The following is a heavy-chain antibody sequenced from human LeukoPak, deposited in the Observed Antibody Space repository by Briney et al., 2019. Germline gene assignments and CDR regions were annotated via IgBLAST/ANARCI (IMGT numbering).Heavy chain of an antibody. CDR2: INHSGST. J-gene: IGHJ6*04. D-gene: IGHD3-9*01. CDR3: ARELGPTRDILTGYYYYGMDV. Sequence: PSETLSLTCAVYGGSFSGYYWSWIRQPPGKGLEWIGEINHSGSTNYNPSLKSRVTISVDTSKNQFSLKLSSVTAADTAVYCCARELGPTRDILTGYYYYGMDVWGKGTTVTVSS. V-gene: IGHV4-34*01. CDR1: GGSFSGYY.